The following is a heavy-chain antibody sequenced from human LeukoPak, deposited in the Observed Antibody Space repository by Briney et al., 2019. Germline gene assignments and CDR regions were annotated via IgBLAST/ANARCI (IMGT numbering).Heavy chain of an antibody. CDR1: GGTFSSYA. CDR2: IIPIFGTA. V-gene: IGHV1-69*01. Sequence: SVTVSCKASGGTFSSYAISWVRQAPGQGLEWMGGIIPIFGTANYAQKFQGRVTITADESTSTAYMELSSLRSEDTAVYYCARDRTVVTLSGSQTYYFDYWGQGTLVTVSS. CDR3: ARDRTVVTLSGSQTYYFDY. J-gene: IGHJ4*02. D-gene: IGHD1-26*01.